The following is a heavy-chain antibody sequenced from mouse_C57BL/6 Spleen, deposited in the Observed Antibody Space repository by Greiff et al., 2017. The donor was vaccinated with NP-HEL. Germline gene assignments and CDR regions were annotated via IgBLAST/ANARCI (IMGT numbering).Heavy chain of an antibody. CDR2: IDPNSGGT. CDR3: ARDLIITTVVDYAMDY. CDR1: GYTFTSYW. V-gene: IGHV1-72*01. D-gene: IGHD1-1*01. Sequence: QVQLQQPGAELVKPGASVKLSCKASGYTFTSYWMHWVKQRPGRGLEWIGRIDPNSGGTKYNEKFKSKATLTVDKPSSTAYMQLSSLTSEDSAVYYCARDLIITTVVDYAMDYWGQGTSVTVSS. J-gene: IGHJ4*01.